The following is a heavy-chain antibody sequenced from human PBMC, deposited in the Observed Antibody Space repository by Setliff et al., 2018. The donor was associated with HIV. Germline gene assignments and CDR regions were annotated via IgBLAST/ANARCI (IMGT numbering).Heavy chain of an antibody. J-gene: IGHJ4*02. Sequence: SETLSLTCTVSGGSISSSSYYWGWIRQPPGKGLEWIGSIYYSGSTYYNPSLKSRVTISVDTSKDQFSLKLSSVTAADTAVYYCARAGSAAASPLDYWGQGTLVTVSS. CDR3: ARAGSAAASPLDY. CDR1: GGSISSSSYY. D-gene: IGHD6-6*01. CDR2: IYYSGST. V-gene: IGHV4-39*01.